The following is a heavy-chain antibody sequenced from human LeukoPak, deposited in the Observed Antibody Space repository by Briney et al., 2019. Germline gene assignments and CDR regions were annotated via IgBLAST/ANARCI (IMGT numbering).Heavy chain of an antibody. D-gene: IGHD3-22*01. CDR1: GFTFSNAW. CDR3: TTEYYYDSSGAAKD. CDR2: IKSKTDGGTT. Sequence: GGSLRLSCAASGFTFSNAWMSWVRQAPGMGLEWVGRIKSKTDGGTTDYAAPVKGRFTISRDDSKNTLYLQMNSLKTEDTAVYYCTTEYYYDSSGAAKDWGQGTLVTVSS. V-gene: IGHV3-15*01. J-gene: IGHJ4*02.